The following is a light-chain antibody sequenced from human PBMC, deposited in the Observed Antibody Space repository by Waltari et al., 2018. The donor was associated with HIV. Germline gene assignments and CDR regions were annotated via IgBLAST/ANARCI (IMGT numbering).Light chain of an antibody. V-gene: IGLV1-47*01. Sequence: QSGLRQPPSTSRPPGQRVVISCSGSSSNVGKNYVSWFQQLPAAAPRLLIYRNDRRPSGGPDRFTAAKSGTSASLVISGLRSDDEAEYFCASWDDALSSWLFGGGTKLTVL. CDR3: ASWDDALSSWL. CDR2: RND. J-gene: IGLJ6*01. CDR1: SSNVGKNY.